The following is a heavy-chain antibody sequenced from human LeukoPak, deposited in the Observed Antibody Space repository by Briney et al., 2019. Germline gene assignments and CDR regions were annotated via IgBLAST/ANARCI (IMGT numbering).Heavy chain of an antibody. CDR1: GGSFSGYY. CDR3: ARDVGSGWYPNWFDP. V-gene: IGHV4-34*01. J-gene: IGHJ5*02. D-gene: IGHD6-19*01. CDR2: INHSGNT. Sequence: SETLSLTCAVYGGSFSGYYWSWIRQPPGKGLEWIGEINHSGNTNYNPSLKSQVTISVDTSKNQFSLKLSSVTAADTAVYYCARDVGSGWYPNWFDPWGQGTLVTVSS.